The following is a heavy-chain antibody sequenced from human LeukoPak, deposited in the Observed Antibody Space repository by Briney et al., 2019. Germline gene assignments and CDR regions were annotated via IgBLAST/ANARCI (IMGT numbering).Heavy chain of an antibody. V-gene: IGHV3-30-3*01. D-gene: IGHD3-10*01. Sequence: GGSLRLSCAASGFTFSSYAMQWVRQAPGKGLEGVSGISYDGTTKYYADSVKGRFTISRDNSKNTLYLHMNSLRGEDTAVYYCAIRTPGAFNLWGQGTMVTASS. J-gene: IGHJ3*01. CDR2: ISYDGTTK. CDR3: AIRTPGAFNL. CDR1: GFTFSSYA.